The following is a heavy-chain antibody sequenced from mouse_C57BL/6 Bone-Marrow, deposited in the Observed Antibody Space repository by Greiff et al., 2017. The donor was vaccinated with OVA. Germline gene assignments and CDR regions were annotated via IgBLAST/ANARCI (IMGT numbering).Heavy chain of an antibody. CDR3: VGNPDY. CDR2: IYPRSGNT. D-gene: IGHD2-1*01. V-gene: IGHV1-81*01. J-gene: IGHJ2*01. CDR1: GYTFTSYG. Sequence: VKLVESGAELARPGASVKLSCKASGYTFTSYGISWVKQRTGQGLEWIGEIYPRSGNTYYNEKFKGKATLTADKSSSTAYMELRSLTSEDSAVYFCVGNPDYWGQGTTLTVSS.